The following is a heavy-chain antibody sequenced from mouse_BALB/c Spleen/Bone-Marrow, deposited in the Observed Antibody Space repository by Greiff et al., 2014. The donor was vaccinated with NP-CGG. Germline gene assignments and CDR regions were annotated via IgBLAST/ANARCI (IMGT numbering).Heavy chain of an antibody. CDR3: VRDSSGYFDY. Sequence: DVMLVESGGGLVKPGGSLELSCAASGFTFSWYAMSWVRQSPEKRLEWVAEISSAGSHTYYPDTVTGRFTISRDNAKNTLYLEMSSLRSEDTAMYYCVRDSSGYFDYWGQGTTLTVSS. J-gene: IGHJ2*01. V-gene: IGHV5-9-4*01. CDR1: GFTFSWYA. CDR2: ISSAGSHT. D-gene: IGHD3-1*01.